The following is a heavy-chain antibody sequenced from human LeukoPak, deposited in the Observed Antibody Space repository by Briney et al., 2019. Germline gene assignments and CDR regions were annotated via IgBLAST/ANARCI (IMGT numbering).Heavy chain of an antibody. D-gene: IGHD3-22*01. V-gene: IGHV4-38-2*01. CDR2: IYHSGST. Sequence: GSLRLSCAASGFTFDDYAMHWVRQPPGKGLEWIGSIYHSGSTYYNPSLKSRVTISVDTSKNQFSLKLSSVTAADTAVYYCASSYYYDSSGYLYNAFDIWGQGTMVTVSS. J-gene: IGHJ3*02. CDR3: ASSYYYDSSGYLYNAFDI. CDR1: GFTFDDYA.